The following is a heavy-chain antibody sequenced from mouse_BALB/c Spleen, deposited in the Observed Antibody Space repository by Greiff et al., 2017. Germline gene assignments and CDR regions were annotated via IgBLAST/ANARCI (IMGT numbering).Heavy chain of an antibody. D-gene: IGHD2-4*01. CDR2: ISYDGSN. Sequence: EVQLQQSGPGLVKPSQSLSLTCSVTGYSITSGYYWNWIRQFPGNKLEWMGYISYDGSNNYNPSLKNRISITRDTSKNQFFLKLNSVTTEDTATYYCAREGITTGIDFDYWGQGTTLTVSS. CDR3: AREGITTGIDFDY. V-gene: IGHV3-6*02. CDR1: GYSITSGYY. J-gene: IGHJ2*01.